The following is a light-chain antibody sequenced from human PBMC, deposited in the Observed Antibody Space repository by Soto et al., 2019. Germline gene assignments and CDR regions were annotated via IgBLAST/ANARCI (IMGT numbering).Light chain of an antibody. V-gene: IGKV1-39*01. CDR1: QSISSY. J-gene: IGKJ1*01. Sequence: DIQMTQSPYSLSASVGDRVTITCRASQSISSYLNWYQQKPGKAPKLLIYAASSLQSGVPSRFSGSGSGTDFTLTISSLQPEDFATYYCQQSYSTALRTFGQGTKVEIK. CDR2: AAS. CDR3: QQSYSTALRT.